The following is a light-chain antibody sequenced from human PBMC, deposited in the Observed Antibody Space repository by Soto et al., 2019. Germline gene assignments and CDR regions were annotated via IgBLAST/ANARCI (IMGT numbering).Light chain of an antibody. CDR1: QSISSY. V-gene: IGKV1-39*01. Sequence: DIQMTQSPSSLSASVGDRVTITCRASQSISSYLNWYQQKPGKAPNLLIYAASSLQSGDPSRFSGRESGTYFTLTISSLQPADFATYYCQQSYSTPFTFGPGTKVDIK. CDR3: QQSYSTPFT. J-gene: IGKJ3*01. CDR2: AAS.